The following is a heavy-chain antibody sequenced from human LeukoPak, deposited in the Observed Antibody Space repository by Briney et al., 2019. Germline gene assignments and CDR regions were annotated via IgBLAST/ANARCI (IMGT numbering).Heavy chain of an antibody. D-gene: IGHD3-3*01. V-gene: IGHV1-18*01. CDR1: GYTFTSYG. Sequence: ASVKVSCKASGYTFTSYGISWVRQAPGQGLEWMGWISAYNGNTNYAQKLQGRVTMTTDTSTSTAYMELRSLRSDDTAVYYCVRGSSTIFGVVIFSFDYWGQGTLVTVSS. CDR3: VRGSSTIFGVVIFSFDY. CDR2: ISAYNGNT. J-gene: IGHJ4*02.